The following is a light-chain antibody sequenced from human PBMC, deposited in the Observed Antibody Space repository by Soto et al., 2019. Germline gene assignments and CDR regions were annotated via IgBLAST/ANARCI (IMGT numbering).Light chain of an antibody. V-gene: IGLV2-8*01. J-gene: IGLJ1*01. CDR2: AVT. CDR3: SSHAGNNNYV. CDR1: SSDVGGQNY. Sequence: VLTQHPSASGSPGQSVAISCTGTSSDVGGQNYVSRYQQHPGKAPKLIIYAVTERPSGVPDRFSGSKSGNTASLAVSGLQTEDEADYYCSSHAGNNNYVFGTGTKVTVL.